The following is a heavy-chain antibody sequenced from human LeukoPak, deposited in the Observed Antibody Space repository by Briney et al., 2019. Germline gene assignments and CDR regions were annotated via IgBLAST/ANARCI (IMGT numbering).Heavy chain of an antibody. CDR2: IAYDGSYK. V-gene: IGHV3-30*04. Sequence: QTGGSLRLSCAASGFTFSGSAMHWVRQASGKGLEWVAVIAYDGSYKYYADSVKGRFTISRDNSKSTLYLLMNSLRAEDTAVYYCASENDAFDIWGPGTVVTVSS. CDR3: ASENDAFDI. CDR1: GFTFSGSA. J-gene: IGHJ3*02.